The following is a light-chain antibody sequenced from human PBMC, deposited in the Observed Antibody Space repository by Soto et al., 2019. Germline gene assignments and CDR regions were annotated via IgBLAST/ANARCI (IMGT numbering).Light chain of an antibody. J-gene: IGLJ3*02. Sequence: QSALTQPASVSGSPGQSITISCTGTSSDVGAYNFVSWYQHHPGRAPKLIIYEVTIRPSGVSNRFSGSKSGNTASLTISGLQAEDEADYYCQSYDTSLSTWVFGGGTKLTVL. CDR2: EVT. V-gene: IGLV2-14*01. CDR3: QSYDTSLSTWV. CDR1: SSDVGAYNF.